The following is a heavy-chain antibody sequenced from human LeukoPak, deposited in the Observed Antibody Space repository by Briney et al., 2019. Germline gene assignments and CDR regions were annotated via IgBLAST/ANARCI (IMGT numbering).Heavy chain of an antibody. Sequence: GSLRLSCAASGFTFSSYWMSWVRQAPGKGLEWLANIKQDGSEKYYVDSVKGRFTISRDNAKNSLYLQMNSLRAEDTAVYYCARVMGVYDYVWGSYRYTGHFDYWGQGTLVTVSS. V-gene: IGHV3-7*01. J-gene: IGHJ4*02. D-gene: IGHD3-16*02. CDR3: ARVMGVYDYVWGSYRYTGHFDY. CDR1: GFTFSSYW. CDR2: IKQDGSEK.